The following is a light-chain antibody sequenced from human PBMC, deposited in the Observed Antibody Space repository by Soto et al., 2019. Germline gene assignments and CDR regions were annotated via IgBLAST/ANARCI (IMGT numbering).Light chain of an antibody. V-gene: IGKV1-5*03. J-gene: IGKJ1*01. CDR2: KAS. CDR1: QTISSW. CDR3: QHYNSYSEA. Sequence: DIQMTQSPSTLSGSVGDRVTITCRASQTISSWLAWYQQKPGKAPKLLIYKASTLKSGVPSRFSGSGSGTEFTPTISSLQPDDFATYYCQHYNSYSEAFGQGTKVDIX.